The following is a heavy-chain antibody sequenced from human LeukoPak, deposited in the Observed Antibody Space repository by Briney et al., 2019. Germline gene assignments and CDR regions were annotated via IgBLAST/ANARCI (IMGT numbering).Heavy chain of an antibody. CDR3: ARLRSSWPKLIDY. Sequence: SETLSLTCTVSGGSISSYYWSWIRQPPGKGLEWIGYIYYSGSTNYNPSLKSRVTISVDTSKNQFSLKLSSVTAADTAVYYCARLRSSWPKLIDYWGQGTLVTVSS. D-gene: IGHD6-13*01. CDR1: GGSISSYY. V-gene: IGHV4-59*08. CDR2: IYYSGST. J-gene: IGHJ4*02.